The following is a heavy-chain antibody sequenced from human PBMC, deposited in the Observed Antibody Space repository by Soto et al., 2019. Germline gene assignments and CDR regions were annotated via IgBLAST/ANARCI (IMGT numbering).Heavy chain of an antibody. CDR3: ALQLDYGGNSEAFDI. CDR2: IYPGDSNT. CDR1: GYSFTSYW. V-gene: IGHV5-51*01. D-gene: IGHD4-17*01. J-gene: IGHJ3*02. Sequence: PGESLKISCKDSGYSFTSYWIAWVRQMPGKGLEWMGIIYPGDSNTRYSPSFQGQVTISADKSISTAYLQWSSMKASDTAMYYCALQLDYGGNSEAFDIRGQRTMVTGSS.